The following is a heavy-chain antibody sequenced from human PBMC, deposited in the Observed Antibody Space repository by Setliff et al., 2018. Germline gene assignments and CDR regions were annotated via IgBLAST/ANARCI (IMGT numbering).Heavy chain of an antibody. V-gene: IGHV4-39*07. J-gene: IGHJ6*02. CDR1: GGSISSSSYY. D-gene: IGHD1-26*01. Sequence: PSETLSLTCTVSGGSISSSSYYWGWIRQPPGKGLEWIGSIYHSGSTKYNPSLKSRVTISVDKSKNQFSLKLSSVTAADTAVYYCARSSYSGSYLNVWGQGTTVTVSS. CDR3: ARSSYSGSYLNV. CDR2: IYHSGST.